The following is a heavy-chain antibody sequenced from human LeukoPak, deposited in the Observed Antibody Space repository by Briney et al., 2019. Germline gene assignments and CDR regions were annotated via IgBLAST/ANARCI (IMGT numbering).Heavy chain of an antibody. V-gene: IGHV3-21*01. CDR1: GFTFSGYS. J-gene: IGHJ4*02. CDR3: IRDLFDDYSLDY. D-gene: IGHD3-16*01. CDR2: INSDSSLM. Sequence: GGSLRLSCAASGFTFSGYSMSWVRQAPGKGLEWVSSINSDSSLMFYAESVRGRFTISRDNARNSLYLQMNSLRAEDTAVYYCIRDLFDDYSLDYWGQGALVTVSS.